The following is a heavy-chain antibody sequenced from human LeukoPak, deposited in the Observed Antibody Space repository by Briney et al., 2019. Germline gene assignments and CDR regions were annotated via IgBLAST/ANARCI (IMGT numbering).Heavy chain of an antibody. CDR1: GFTFSNHW. CDR3: ARHYDSSGYRD. CDR2: ISSSSSTI. J-gene: IGHJ4*02. Sequence: GGSLRLSCAASGFTFSNHWINWVRQAPGKGLEWVSYISSSSSTIYYADSVKGRFTISRDNAKNSLYLQMNSLRAEDTAVYYCARHYDSSGYRDWGQGTLVTVSS. V-gene: IGHV3-48*01. D-gene: IGHD3-22*01.